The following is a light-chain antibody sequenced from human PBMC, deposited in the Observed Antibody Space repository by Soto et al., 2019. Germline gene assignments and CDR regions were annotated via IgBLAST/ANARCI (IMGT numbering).Light chain of an antibody. CDR3: AAWDDILNGYV. V-gene: IGLV1-44*01. J-gene: IGLJ1*01. CDR2: SNY. CDR1: SSNIESNT. Sequence: QSALTQPPSASGTPGQRVTISCSGSSSNIESNTVTWYQQLPGTAPKLVIYSNYDRPSGAPDRFSGSTSGTSASLVIRGLQSEDEADYYCAAWDDILNGYVFGGGTKVTVL.